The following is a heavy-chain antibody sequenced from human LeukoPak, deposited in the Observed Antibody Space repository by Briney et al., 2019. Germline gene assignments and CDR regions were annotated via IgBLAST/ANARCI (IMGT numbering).Heavy chain of an antibody. CDR2: IKQDGGEK. CDR1: GFTFSRYW. V-gene: IGHV3-7*01. Sequence: GGSLRLSCAASGFTFSRYWMNWVRRAPGKGLKRVANIKQDGGEKYYLDSVKGRFTISRDNAKNSLYLQMNNLRAEDTAVYYCATDGSGGSTQYNWFDPWGQGTLDTVSS. J-gene: IGHJ5*02. CDR3: ATDGSGGSTQYNWFDP. D-gene: IGHD1-26*01.